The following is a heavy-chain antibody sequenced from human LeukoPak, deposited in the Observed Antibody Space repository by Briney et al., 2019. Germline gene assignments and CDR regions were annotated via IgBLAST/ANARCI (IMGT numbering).Heavy chain of an antibody. V-gene: IGHV3-23*01. J-gene: IGHJ4*02. CDR1: GFTFTNYA. CDR3: AKGKREWELLPFDY. Sequence: PGGSLRLPCAASGFTFTNYAMTWVRQAPGKGLEWVSAISGPGGNTYYTDSVKGRFTISRDNSKNTLYLEMNSLRAEDTALYYCAKGKREWELLPFDYWGQGTLVTVSS. D-gene: IGHD1-26*01. CDR2: ISGPGGNT.